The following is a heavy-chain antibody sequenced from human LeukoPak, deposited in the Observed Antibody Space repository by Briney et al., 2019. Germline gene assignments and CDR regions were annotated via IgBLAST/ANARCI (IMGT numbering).Heavy chain of an antibody. CDR3: ARDRPMCSGWYDSLPS. CDR2: IIPIFGTA. Sequence: ASVKVSCKASGGTFSSYAISWVRQAPGQGLEWMGGIIPIFGTANYAQMFQGRVTITADESTSTAYMELSSLRSEDTAVYYCARDRPMCSGWYDSLPSWGQGTLVTVSS. V-gene: IGHV1-69*13. CDR1: GGTFSSYA. J-gene: IGHJ4*02. D-gene: IGHD6-19*01.